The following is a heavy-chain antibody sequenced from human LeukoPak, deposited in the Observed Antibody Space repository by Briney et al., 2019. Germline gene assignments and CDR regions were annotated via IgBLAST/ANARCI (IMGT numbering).Heavy chain of an antibody. J-gene: IGHJ4*02. V-gene: IGHV3-23*01. Sequence: PGGSLRLSCAASGFTFSSYAMSWVRQAPGKGLEWVSAISGSGDSTYYADSVKGRFTISRDNSKNTLYLQMNSLRGEDTAVYYCARDLYSSSYVSDYWGQGTLVTVSS. CDR3: ARDLYSSSYVSDY. D-gene: IGHD6-13*01. CDR1: GFTFSSYA. CDR2: ISGSGDST.